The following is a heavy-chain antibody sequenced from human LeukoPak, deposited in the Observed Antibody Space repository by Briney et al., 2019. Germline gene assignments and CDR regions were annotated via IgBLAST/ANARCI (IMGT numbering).Heavy chain of an antibody. J-gene: IGHJ3*02. CDR3: ARERVGGNRRDDSSI. CDR2: INDSGST. V-gene: IGHV4-34*01. Sequence: SETLSLTCAVPGGSLSDYFWTWIRQPPGKGLEWIGEINDSGSTNYSPSVRSRVTISIDTSKNQFSLKLSSVTAADTAVYYCARERVGGNRRDDSSIWAQGTMLTVSS. D-gene: IGHD1/OR15-1a*01. CDR1: GGSLSDYF.